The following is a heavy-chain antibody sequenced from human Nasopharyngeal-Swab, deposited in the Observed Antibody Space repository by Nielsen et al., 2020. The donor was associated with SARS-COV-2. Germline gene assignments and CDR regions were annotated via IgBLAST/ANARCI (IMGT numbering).Heavy chain of an antibody. CDR2: IDPSDSYT. Sequence: GGSLRLSCKGSGYSFTSYWISWVRQMPGKGLEWMGRIDPSDSYTNYSPSFQGHVTISADKSISTAYLQWSSLKASDTAMYYCTWGRFLEWLPEDYWGQGTLVTVSS. CDR1: GYSFTSYW. V-gene: IGHV5-10-1*01. D-gene: IGHD3-3*01. CDR3: TWGRFLEWLPEDY. J-gene: IGHJ4*02.